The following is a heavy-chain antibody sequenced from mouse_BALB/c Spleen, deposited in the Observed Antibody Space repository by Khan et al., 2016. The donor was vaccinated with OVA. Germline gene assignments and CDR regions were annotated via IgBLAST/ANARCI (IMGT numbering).Heavy chain of an antibody. CDR1: GYIFANYM. Sequence: QVQLQQSGAELARPGASVKMSCKASGYIFANYMMHWVKQRPGQGLEWIGDINPSSGYNNYNQKFKDKATLTADKSSSTAYMQLSSLTSEDSAVYYCARGGYGSCGYWGQWTLVTVSA. V-gene: IGHV1-4*01. J-gene: IGHJ3*02. CDR3: ARGGYGSCGY. D-gene: IGHD1-1*01. CDR2: INPSSGYN.